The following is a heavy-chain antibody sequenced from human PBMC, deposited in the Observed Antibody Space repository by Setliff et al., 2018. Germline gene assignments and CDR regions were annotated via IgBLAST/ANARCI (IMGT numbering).Heavy chain of an antibody. D-gene: IGHD3-22*01. CDR3: VREGVDSRSSTDYRYYMDV. CDR1: GATFSSYG. CDR2: TIPMFGTT. V-gene: IGHV1-69*05. Sequence: SVKVSCKASGATFSSYGISWVRQAPGQGLEWMGGTIPMFGTTEYAQKFQGRFTIITDESTNTAFMQLSSLRSDDTAVCYCVREGVDSRSSTDYRYYMDVWGKGTTVTVSS. J-gene: IGHJ6*03.